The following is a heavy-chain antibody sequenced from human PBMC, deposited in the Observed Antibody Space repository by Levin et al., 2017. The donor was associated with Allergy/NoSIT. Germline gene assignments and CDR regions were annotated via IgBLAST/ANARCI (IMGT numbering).Heavy chain of an antibody. CDR1: GFTFSSYA. J-gene: IGHJ4*02. CDR3: VLGGYNYGTIDY. CDR2: ISGSGSGT. D-gene: IGHD5-18*01. Sequence: GESLKISCAASGFTFSSYAMSWVRQAPGTGLEWVSAISGSGSGTYYADSVKGRFTISRDNSKNTLYLQMNSLRAEDTAVYYCVLGGYNYGTIDYWGQGALVTVSS. V-gene: IGHV3-23*01.